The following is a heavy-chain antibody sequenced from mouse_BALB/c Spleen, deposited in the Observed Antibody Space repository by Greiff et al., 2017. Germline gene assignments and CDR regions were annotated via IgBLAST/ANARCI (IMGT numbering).Heavy chain of an antibody. CDR1: GFTFSSFG. V-gene: IGHV5-17*02. CDR2: ISSGSSTI. J-gene: IGHJ4*01. Sequence: EVKVEESGGGLVQPGGSRKLSCAASGFTFSSFGMHWVRQAPEKGLEWVAYISSGSSTIYYADTVKGRFTISRDNPKNTLFLQMTSLRSEDTAMYYCAREGNAMDYWGQGTSVTVSS. CDR3: AREGNAMDY.